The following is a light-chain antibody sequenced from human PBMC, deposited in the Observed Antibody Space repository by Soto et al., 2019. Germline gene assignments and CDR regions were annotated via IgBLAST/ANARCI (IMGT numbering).Light chain of an antibody. CDR2: DAL. CDR3: QQYNNWRT. V-gene: IGKV3-15*01. Sequence: ERVMTQSPATLSVSPGERATLSCRASQSVSSNLAWYQQKPGQAPRLLIYDALTRATGIPARFSGSGSGTEFTLTISSLQSEDFAVYYCQQYNNWRTFGQGTKVDIK. CDR1: QSVSSN. J-gene: IGKJ1*01.